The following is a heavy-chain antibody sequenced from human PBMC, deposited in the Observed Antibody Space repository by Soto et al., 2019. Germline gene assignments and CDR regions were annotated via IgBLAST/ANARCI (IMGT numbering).Heavy chain of an antibody. Sequence: GGSLRLSCAASGFTFSSYSMDWVRQAPGKGLEWVSYISSSSSTIYYADSVKGRFTISRDNAKNSLYLQMNSLRDEDTAVYYCARDGSLDSSSWTVDYWGQGTLVTVSS. CDR1: GFTFSSYS. V-gene: IGHV3-48*02. CDR3: ARDGSLDSSSWTVDY. J-gene: IGHJ4*02. D-gene: IGHD6-13*01. CDR2: ISSSSSTI.